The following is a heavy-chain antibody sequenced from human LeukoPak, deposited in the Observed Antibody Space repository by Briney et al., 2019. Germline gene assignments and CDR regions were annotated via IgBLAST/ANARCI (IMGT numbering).Heavy chain of an antibody. J-gene: IGHJ6*03. Sequence: SETLSLTCSVSGCSIHSYYWTWIRQPPGKGLEWIGYIYHNGGSSYNPSLKSRVTLSIDTSKKNFSLKLTSVTAADTAVYYCARSVYDWNPRYYMDVWGEGTTVTVSS. D-gene: IGHD1-20*01. CDR1: GCSIHSYY. CDR3: ARSVYDWNPRYYMDV. CDR2: IYHNGGS. V-gene: IGHV4-59*01.